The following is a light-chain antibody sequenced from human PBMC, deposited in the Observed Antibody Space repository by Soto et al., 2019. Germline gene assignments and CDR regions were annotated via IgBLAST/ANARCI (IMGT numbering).Light chain of an antibody. V-gene: IGKV3-20*01. CDR2: GAS. J-gene: IGKJ5*01. CDR1: QSVSSSY. CDR3: QQYGSLPQIT. Sequence: IMLTQSPATLSLSPGERAPLSCRASQSVSSSYLAWYQQEPGQASGVLIYGASSRATVIPDRFSGSGSGKDFTLTISRLEPEDFGVYFWQQYGSLPQITFGQGTRLEMK.